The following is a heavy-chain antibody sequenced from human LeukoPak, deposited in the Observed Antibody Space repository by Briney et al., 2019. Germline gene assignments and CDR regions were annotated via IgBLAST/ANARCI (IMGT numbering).Heavy chain of an antibody. CDR1: GGSFSGYY. J-gene: IGHJ3*02. CDR2: INHSGST. D-gene: IGHD3-10*01. CDR3: ASWRKRIAMVRGAKGDAFDI. V-gene: IGHV4-34*01. Sequence: SETLSLTCAVYGGSFSGYYWSWIRQPPGKGLEWIGEINHSGSTNYNPSLKSRVTISVDTSKNQFSLKLSSVTAADTAVYYCASWRKRIAMVRGAKGDAFDIWGQGTMVTVSS.